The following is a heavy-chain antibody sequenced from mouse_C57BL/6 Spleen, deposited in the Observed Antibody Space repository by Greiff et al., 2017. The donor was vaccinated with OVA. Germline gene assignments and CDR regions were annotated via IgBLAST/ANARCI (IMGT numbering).Heavy chain of an antibody. CDR2: IYPGNSDT. V-gene: IGHV1-5*01. Sequence: VQLQQSGTVLARPGASVKMSCKTSGYTFTSYWMHWVKQRPGQGLEWIGAIYPGNSDTSYNQKFKGKAKLTAVTSASTAYIELSSLTNDDSAVYYCTSSSYYYGRGNYAMDYWGQGTSVTVSS. D-gene: IGHD1-1*01. J-gene: IGHJ4*01. CDR3: TSSSYYYGRGNYAMDY. CDR1: GYTFTSYW.